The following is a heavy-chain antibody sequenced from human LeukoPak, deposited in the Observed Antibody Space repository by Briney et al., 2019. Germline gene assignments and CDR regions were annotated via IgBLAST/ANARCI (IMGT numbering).Heavy chain of an antibody. CDR1: GFTFSSYG. CDR2: IRYDGSKK. J-gene: IGHJ4*02. V-gene: IGHV3-30*02. Sequence: SGGSLRLSCAASGFTFSSYGMHWVRQAPGKGLEWVAFIRYDGSKKYYADSVKGRFTISRDNSKNTLYLQVNSLRAEDTAVYYCAKERDTAMVTIDYWGQGTLVTVSS. D-gene: IGHD5-18*01. CDR3: AKERDTAMVTIDY.